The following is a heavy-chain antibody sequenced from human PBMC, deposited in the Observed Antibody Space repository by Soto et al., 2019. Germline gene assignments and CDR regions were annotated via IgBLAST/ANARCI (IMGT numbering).Heavy chain of an antibody. J-gene: IGHJ5*02. V-gene: IGHV4-30-2*01. CDR3: ARVWFGESSWFDP. D-gene: IGHD3-10*01. Sequence: QLQLQESGSGLVKPSQTLSLTCTVSGGSITIGGYCWSWIRQPPGQGLEWIGYICHSGNTYYNPSLKSRAPXSXEXXKNQFSLNLSSVTAADTAVYYCARVWFGESSWFDPWGQGTLVTVSS. CDR1: GGSITIGGYC. CDR2: ICHSGNT.